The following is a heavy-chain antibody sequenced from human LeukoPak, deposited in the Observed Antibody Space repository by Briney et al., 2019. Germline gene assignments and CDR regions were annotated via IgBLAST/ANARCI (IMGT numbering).Heavy chain of an antibody. V-gene: IGHV3-23*01. CDR2: ITGSGDTT. CDR1: GFTFSNYA. Sequence: PGGSLRLSCAASGFTFSNYAMTWVRHAPGKGLEWVSYITGSGDTTFYADSAKGRFTVSRDNSKNTLDMQMNSLRAEDTAVYYCARGYCTGNNCRPYYYYGMDVWGQGTTVTVPS. CDR3: ARGYCTGNNCRPYYYYGMDV. J-gene: IGHJ6*02. D-gene: IGHD2-8*02.